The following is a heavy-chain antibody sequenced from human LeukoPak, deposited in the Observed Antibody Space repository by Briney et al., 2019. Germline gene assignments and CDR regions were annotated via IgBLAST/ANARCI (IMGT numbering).Heavy chain of an antibody. CDR2: ISSDGSRV. CDR3: VKDYYDSSGTYYESP. Sequence: GGSLRLSCAASGFTFSDYWMHWVRQAPGKGLVWVSRISSDGSRVTYADSVKGRFTISRDNAKNTLYLQMNSLRAEDTALYYCVKDYYDSSGTYYESPWGQGTLVTVSS. J-gene: IGHJ5*02. CDR1: GFTFSDYW. V-gene: IGHV3-74*01. D-gene: IGHD3-22*01.